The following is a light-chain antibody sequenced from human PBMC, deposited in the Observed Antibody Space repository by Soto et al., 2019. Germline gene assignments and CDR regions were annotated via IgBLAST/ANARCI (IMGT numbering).Light chain of an antibody. Sequence: QSVLTQPPSVSAAPGQKGTISCSGSSSNIGSDFVSWYQQLPGTAPQLLIYENNKRPSGIPARFSGSKSATSATLGITGLQTGDEADYYCAAWDTSLSGGVFGGGTKLTVL. V-gene: IGLV1-51*02. CDR2: ENN. CDR1: SSNIGSDF. CDR3: AAWDTSLSGGV. J-gene: IGLJ3*02.